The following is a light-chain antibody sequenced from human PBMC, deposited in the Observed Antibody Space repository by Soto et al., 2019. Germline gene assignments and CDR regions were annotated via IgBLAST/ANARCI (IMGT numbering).Light chain of an antibody. CDR1: QSLLHITGETF. J-gene: IGKJ5*01. CDR3: MQSTQLPPT. V-gene: IGKV2D-29*02. Sequence: VMTQTPLSLSGAPAQPASISCKSRQSLLHITGETFLFWYLQKPGQSPQLLIYEVSTRVSGVPDRFSGSGSGTDFTLEISRVETDDVGIYYCMQSTQLPPTFGQGTRLEI. CDR2: EVS.